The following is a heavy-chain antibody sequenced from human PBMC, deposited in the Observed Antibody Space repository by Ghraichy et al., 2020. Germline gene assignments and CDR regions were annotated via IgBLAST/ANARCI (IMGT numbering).Heavy chain of an antibody. J-gene: IGHJ5*02. CDR3: AAGGEDSSGYFNWFDP. Sequence: SGPTLVKPTQTLTLTCTFSGFSLSTSGVGVGWIRQPPGKALEWLALIYWDDDKRYSPSLKSRLTITKDTSKNQVVLTMTNMDPVDTATYYCAAGGEDSSGYFNWFDPWGQGTLVTVSS. CDR2: IYWDDDK. D-gene: IGHD3-22*01. V-gene: IGHV2-5*02. CDR1: GFSLSTSGVG.